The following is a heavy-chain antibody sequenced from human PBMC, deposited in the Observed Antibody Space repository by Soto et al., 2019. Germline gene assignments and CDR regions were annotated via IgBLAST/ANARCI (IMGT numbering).Heavy chain of an antibody. CDR3: ARACSSTSCYTVMDYYYGMDV. CDR2: INPNSGGT. Sequence: ASVKVSCKASGYTFTGYYTHWVRQAPGQGLEWMGWINPNSGGTNYAQKFQGRVTMTRDTSISTAYMELSRLRSDGTAVYYCARACSSTSCYTVMDYYYGMDVWGQGTTVTVSS. V-gene: IGHV1-2*02. CDR1: GYTFTGYY. J-gene: IGHJ6*02. D-gene: IGHD2-2*02.